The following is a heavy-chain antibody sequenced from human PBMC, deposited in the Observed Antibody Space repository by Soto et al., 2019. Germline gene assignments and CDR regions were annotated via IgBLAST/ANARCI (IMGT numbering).Heavy chain of an antibody. CDR2: IKQDGSEK. Sequence: GGSLRLSCAASGFTFSSYWMSWVRQAPGKGLEWVANIKQDGSEKYYVDSVKGRFTISRDNAKNSLYLQMNSLRAEDTAVYYCASVPTTVAGGFDYWGQGTLVTVSS. J-gene: IGHJ4*02. D-gene: IGHD4-17*01. CDR1: GFTFSSYW. V-gene: IGHV3-7*01. CDR3: ASVPTTVAGGFDY.